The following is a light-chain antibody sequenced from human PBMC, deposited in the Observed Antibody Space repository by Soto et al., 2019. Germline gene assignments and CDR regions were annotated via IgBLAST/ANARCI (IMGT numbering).Light chain of an antibody. Sequence: EIVLTQSPGTLSLSPGERATLSCRASQSVSSSSLAWYQQKPGQAPRLLIYGASSRATDIPDRFSGSGSGIDFTLTISRLEPEDFAVYYCQEYGSSRTFGQGTKVEIK. V-gene: IGKV3-20*01. CDR1: QSVSSSS. J-gene: IGKJ1*01. CDR3: QEYGSSRT. CDR2: GAS.